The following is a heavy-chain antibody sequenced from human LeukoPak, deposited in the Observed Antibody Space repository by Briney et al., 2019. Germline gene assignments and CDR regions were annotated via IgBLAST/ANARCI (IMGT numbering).Heavy chain of an antibody. CDR2: ISSSGSNT. CDR3: ASRRSRDGYNYYFDY. V-gene: IGHV3-48*03. Sequence: GGSLRLSCAASGFTSRSYEMNWVRQAPGKGLEWVSYISSSGSNTDYADSVKGRFTISRDNAKNSLYLQMNSLRAEDTAVYYCASRRSRDGYNYYFDYWGQGTLVTVSS. J-gene: IGHJ4*02. CDR1: GFTSRSYE. D-gene: IGHD5-24*01.